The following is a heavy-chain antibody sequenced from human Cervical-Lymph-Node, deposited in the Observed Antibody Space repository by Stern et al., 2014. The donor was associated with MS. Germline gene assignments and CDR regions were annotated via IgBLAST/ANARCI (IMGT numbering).Heavy chain of an antibody. J-gene: IGHJ6*02. CDR1: GFTFTSYS. CDR3: AREVAGHRLGMMDV. D-gene: IGHD6-19*01. Sequence: VQLVESAAEVKQPGASVKGSCKASGFTFTSYSMHWVRQPPCQGLQWMGIINPSGGSTSYAQKFQGRVTMTRDTSTSTVYMELSSLRSEDTAVYYCAREVAGHRLGMMDVWGQGTTVTVSS. V-gene: IGHV1-46*01. CDR2: INPSGGST.